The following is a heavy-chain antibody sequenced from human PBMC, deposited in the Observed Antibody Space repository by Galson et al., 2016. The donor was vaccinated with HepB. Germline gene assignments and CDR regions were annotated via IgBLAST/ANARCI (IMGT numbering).Heavy chain of an antibody. CDR3: ARHLTTPGTRGFDS. Sequence: SETLSLTCAVSDASISFTNWWSWVRQPPGEGLEWIGEMHHGGSSHYNPSLQSRVTISLDISKNQFSLQLSSVTAADTALYFCARHLTTPGTRGFDSWGRGKLVTVSS. D-gene: IGHD1/OR15-1a*01. V-gene: IGHV4-4*02. CDR1: DASISFTNW. J-gene: IGHJ4*02. CDR2: MHHGGSS.